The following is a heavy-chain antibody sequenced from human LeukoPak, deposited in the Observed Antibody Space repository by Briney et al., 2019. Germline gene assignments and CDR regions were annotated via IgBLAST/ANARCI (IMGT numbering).Heavy chain of an antibody. D-gene: IGHD4-23*01. CDR2: ISNDGINK. J-gene: IGHJ6*02. Sequence: GGSVRLSCAASGFTLSSYAVHWVRQSPGKGLEWVAVISNDGINKYYVDSVKGRFTISRDNSRNTLNLQMNSLRAEDTAVYYCARNFGGNSGHYYDMDVWGQGTTVTVSS. CDR1: GFTLSSYA. V-gene: IGHV3-30-3*01. CDR3: ARNFGGNSGHYYDMDV.